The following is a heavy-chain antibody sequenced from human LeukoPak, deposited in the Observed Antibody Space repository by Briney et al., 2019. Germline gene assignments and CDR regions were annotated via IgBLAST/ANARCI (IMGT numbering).Heavy chain of an antibody. Sequence: PGRSLRLSCAASGFTFSSYGMHWVRQAPGKGLEWVAVMSYDGSNKYYADSVKGRFTISRDNSKNTLYLQMNSLRAEDTAVYYCAKDGVNWNSFDYWGQGTLVTVSS. J-gene: IGHJ4*02. CDR3: AKDGVNWNSFDY. CDR1: GFTFSSYG. CDR2: MSYDGSNK. V-gene: IGHV3-30*18. D-gene: IGHD1-20*01.